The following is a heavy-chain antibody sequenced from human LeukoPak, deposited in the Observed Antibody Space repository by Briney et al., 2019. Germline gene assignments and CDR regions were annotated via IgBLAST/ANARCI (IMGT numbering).Heavy chain of an antibody. J-gene: IGHJ5*02. Sequence: GGSLRLSCAASGFTVSSNYMSWVRQAPGKGLEWVSVIYSGGSTYYADSVKGRFTISRDNSKSTLYLQMNSLRAEDTAVYYCAREEYYYDSSGYEVNWFDPWGQGTLVTVSS. CDR2: IYSGGST. D-gene: IGHD3-22*01. CDR1: GFTVSSNY. V-gene: IGHV3-53*01. CDR3: AREEYYYDSSGYEVNWFDP.